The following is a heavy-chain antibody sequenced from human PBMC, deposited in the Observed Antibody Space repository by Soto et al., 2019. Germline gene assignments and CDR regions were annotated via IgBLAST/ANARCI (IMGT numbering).Heavy chain of an antibody. CDR3: ARDHIVSTYYDILTGYSIDY. D-gene: IGHD3-9*01. J-gene: IGHJ4*02. Sequence: GGSLRLSCAASGFTFSSYAMHWVRQAPGKGLEWVAVISYDGSNKYYADSVKGRFTISRDNSKNTLYLQMNSLRAEDTAVYYCARDHIVSTYYDILTGYSIDYWGQGTLVTVSS. V-gene: IGHV3-30-3*01. CDR2: ISYDGSNK. CDR1: GFTFSSYA.